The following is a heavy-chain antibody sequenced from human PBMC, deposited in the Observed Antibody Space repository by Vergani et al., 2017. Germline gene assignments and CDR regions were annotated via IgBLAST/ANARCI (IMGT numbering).Heavy chain of an antibody. D-gene: IGHD6-13*01. CDR3: ARVPRGAAAGTFDY. CDR2: INPNSGGT. J-gene: IGHJ4*02. CDR1: GYTFTGYY. Sequence: QVQLVQSGAEVKKPGASVKVSCKASGYTFTGYYMHWVRQAPGQGLEWMGWINPNSGGTNYAQKLQGRVTMTTDTSTSTAYMELRSLRSDDTAVYYCARVPRGAAAGTFDYWGQGTLVTVSS. V-gene: IGHV1-2*02.